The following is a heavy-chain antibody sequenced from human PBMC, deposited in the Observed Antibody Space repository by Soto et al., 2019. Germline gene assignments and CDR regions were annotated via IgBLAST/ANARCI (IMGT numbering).Heavy chain of an antibody. J-gene: IGHJ4*02. V-gene: IGHV1-18*04. CDR3: ARLLFLEWFDDY. D-gene: IGHD3-3*01. Sequence: GGSVKVSCKTSGYTFTSYGISWVRQAPGQGLEWMGWISTYNGNTNYAQKFQGRATMTTDTSTTTAYMELRSLKSDDTAVYYCARLLFLEWFDDYWGQGTLVTVSS. CDR2: ISTYNGNT. CDR1: GYTFTSYG.